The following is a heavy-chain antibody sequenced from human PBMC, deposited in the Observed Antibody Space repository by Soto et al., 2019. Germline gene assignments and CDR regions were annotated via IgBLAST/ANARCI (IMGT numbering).Heavy chain of an antibody. J-gene: IGHJ3*02. D-gene: IGHD2-2*02. CDR1: GFTFKTYW. CDR2: MNEDANTK. V-gene: IGHV3-7*01. CDR3: ASYTTSRHAAFDI. Sequence: GGSLRLSCEVSGFTFKTYWMSWVRQASGKGLEWLANMNEDANTKYYVDSVKGRFTILGDSAGDSLWLKMASLRAEDTAVYFCASYTTSRHAAFDIWGRGTLVTVSS.